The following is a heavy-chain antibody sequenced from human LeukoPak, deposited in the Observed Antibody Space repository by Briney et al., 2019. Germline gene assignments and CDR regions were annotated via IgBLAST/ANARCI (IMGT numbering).Heavy chain of an antibody. V-gene: IGHV4-34*01. CDR3: AREIELKWFGESDY. CDR2: INHSGNT. J-gene: IGHJ4*02. Sequence: SETLSLTCTVSGGSISSYYWSWIRQPPGKGLEWIGEINHSGNTNYNPSLKSRVTISVDTSKNQFSLQLTSVTAADTAIYYCAREIELKWFGESDYWGQGDLVTVSS. D-gene: IGHD3-10*01. CDR1: GGSISSYY.